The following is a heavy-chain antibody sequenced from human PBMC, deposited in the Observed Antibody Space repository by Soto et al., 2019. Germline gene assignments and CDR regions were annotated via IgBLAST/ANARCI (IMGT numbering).Heavy chain of an antibody. J-gene: IGHJ3*02. CDR3: AKDRYYGSGSVLDAFDI. CDR2: ISGSGGST. Sequence: EVQLLESGGGLVQPGGSLRLSCAASGFTFSSYAMSWVRQAPGKGLEWVSAISGSGGSTYYADSVKGRFTISRDNSKNTLYLQMNSLRAEDTAVYYCAKDRYYGSGSVLDAFDIWGQGTMVTVSS. D-gene: IGHD3-10*01. CDR1: GFTFSSYA. V-gene: IGHV3-23*01.